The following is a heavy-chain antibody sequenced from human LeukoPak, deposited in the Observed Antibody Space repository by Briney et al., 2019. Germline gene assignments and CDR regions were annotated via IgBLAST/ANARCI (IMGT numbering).Heavy chain of an antibody. D-gene: IGHD3-9*01. Sequence: ASVKVSCKPSGSTFTGAYMHWVRQAPGQGLEWMGWINPNSGETKFAQKFQGSVTMTRGTSISTVYMDLGGLRSDDTAVYYCARVLFNSGYDYWGQGSLVTVSS. CDR3: ARVLFNSGYDY. V-gene: IGHV1-2*02. J-gene: IGHJ4*02. CDR1: GSTFTGAY. CDR2: INPNSGET.